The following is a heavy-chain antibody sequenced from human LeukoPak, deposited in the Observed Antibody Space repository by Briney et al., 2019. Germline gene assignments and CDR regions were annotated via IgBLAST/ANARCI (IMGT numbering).Heavy chain of an antibody. D-gene: IGHD3-10*01. CDR2: ISSSGSTI. J-gene: IGHJ4*02. V-gene: IGHV3-48*03. CDR1: GFTFSSYE. CDR3: AKDPYGSGSYYDY. Sequence: PGGSLRLSCAASGFTFSSYEMNWVRQAPGKGLEWVSYISSSGSTIYYADSVKGRFTISRDNSKNTLYLQMNSLRAEDTAVYYCAKDPYGSGSYYDYWGQGTLVTVSS.